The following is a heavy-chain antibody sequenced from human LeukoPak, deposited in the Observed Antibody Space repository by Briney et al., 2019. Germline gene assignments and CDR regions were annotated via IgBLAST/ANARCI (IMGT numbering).Heavy chain of an antibody. CDR3: AKRLKRNYYYHYAMDV. CDR2: IDDSGVIR. Sequence: GGSLRLSCATSGFTFKTHAMSWVRQAPGKGLEWVSRIDDSGVIRSYADSVKGRFTISRDNSKMTLTLQMNSLRAEDTAVYYCAKRLKRNYYYHYAMDVWGQGATVTVSS. D-gene: IGHD3-22*01. CDR1: GFTFKTHA. J-gene: IGHJ6*02. V-gene: IGHV3-23*01.